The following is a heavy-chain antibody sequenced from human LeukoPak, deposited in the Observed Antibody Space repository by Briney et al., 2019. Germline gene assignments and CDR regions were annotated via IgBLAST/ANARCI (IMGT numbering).Heavy chain of an antibody. CDR2: IRYDGSNK. Sequence: GGSLRLSCAASGFTFSSYGMHWVRQAPGKGLEWVAFIRYDGSNKYYADSVKGRFTISRDNSKNTLYLQMNSLRAEDKAVYYCAKDLDTMIVVVITLRGAFDIWGQGTMVTVSS. J-gene: IGHJ3*02. D-gene: IGHD3-22*01. CDR1: GFTFSSYG. V-gene: IGHV3-30*02. CDR3: AKDLDTMIVVVITLRGAFDI.